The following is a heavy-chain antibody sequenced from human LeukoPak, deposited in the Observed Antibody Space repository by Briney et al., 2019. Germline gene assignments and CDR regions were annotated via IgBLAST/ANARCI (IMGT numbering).Heavy chain of an antibody. CDR2: IYYSGRT. CDR1: GDSVSRSDSY. Sequence: SETLSLTCSVSGDSVSRSDSYWDWIRQPPGKGLEWIGTIYYSGRTYYTPSLKSRVTMSVDPSNNQFSLNLRSVTAADTAVYYCARRRYYDGSGYLEWGQGTLLSVSS. J-gene: IGHJ1*01. V-gene: IGHV4-39*01. D-gene: IGHD3-22*01. CDR3: ARRRYYDGSGYLE.